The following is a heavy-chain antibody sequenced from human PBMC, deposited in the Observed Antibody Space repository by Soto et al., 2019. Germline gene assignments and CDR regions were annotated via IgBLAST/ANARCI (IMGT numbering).Heavy chain of an antibody. Sequence: SETLSLTCTVSGASTKSRNYFWGWIRQPPGKGLEFVGSIHSSGGTYYNPSLKSRVTVSVDLSNSHFSLSLKSLTATDTAVYYCGRLAEAATGHTDFDFWGQGTLVTVSS. V-gene: IGHV4-39*02. J-gene: IGHJ4*02. CDR1: GASTKSRNYF. CDR2: IHSSGGT. CDR3: GRLAEAATGHTDFDF. D-gene: IGHD2-15*01.